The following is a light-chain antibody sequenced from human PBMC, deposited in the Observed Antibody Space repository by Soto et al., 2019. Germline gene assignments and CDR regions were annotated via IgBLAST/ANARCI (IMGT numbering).Light chain of an antibody. J-gene: IGKJ3*01. CDR3: QLRSDWLFT. CDR2: DAS. V-gene: IGKV3-11*01. Sequence: EIVLTQSPATLSLSPGERATLSCRASQSVGTFLAWYQQRPGQAPRLLIYDASDRVTGIPARFSGSGSGTDFTLTISSLEPEDFAVYYCQLRSDWLFTFGPGTKVEI. CDR1: QSVGTF.